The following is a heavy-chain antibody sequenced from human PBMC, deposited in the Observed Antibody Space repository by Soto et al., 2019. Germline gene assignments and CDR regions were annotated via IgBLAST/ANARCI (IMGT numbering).Heavy chain of an antibody. D-gene: IGHD2-2*01. CDR1: GFTFSSYG. CDR3: VRSPSALDCSSSTCNDEGANYYHYLDV. V-gene: IGHV3-33*01. Sequence: QVQLVESGGGVVQPGRSLRLSCAASGFTFSSYGMHWVRQVPGKGLEWVAVIWYDGSNKDYPDSVKGRFTISRDNSKSTLYLQMNSLRAEDTAVYYCVRSPSALDCSSSTCNDEGANYYHYLDVWGKGTTVTVSS. CDR2: IWYDGSNK. J-gene: IGHJ6*03.